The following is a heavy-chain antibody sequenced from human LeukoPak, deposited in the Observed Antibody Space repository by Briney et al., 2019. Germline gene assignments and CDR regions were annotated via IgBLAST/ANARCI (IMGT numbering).Heavy chain of an antibody. CDR1: GYTFTSYG. CDR3: ARDGRWLVNLYRDYYYGMDV. D-gene: IGHD6-19*01. CDR2: ISAYNGNT. Sequence: ASVKVSCKASGYTFTSYGISWVRQAPGQGLEWMGWISAYNGNTNYAQKLQGRVTMTTHTSTSKAYMELRSLRSHDTAVYYCARDGRWLVNLYRDYYYGMDVWGQGTTVTVSS. J-gene: IGHJ6*02. V-gene: IGHV1-18*01.